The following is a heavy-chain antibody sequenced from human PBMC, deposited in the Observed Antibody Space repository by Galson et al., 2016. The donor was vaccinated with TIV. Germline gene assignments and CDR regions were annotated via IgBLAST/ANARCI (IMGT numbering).Heavy chain of an antibody. V-gene: IGHV4-39*07. J-gene: IGHJ4*02. CDR1: GGSIISSYY. CDR2: IYYTGST. D-gene: IGHD6-6*01. Sequence: ETLSLTCSVSGGSIISSYYRGWIRQTPGKGLEWIATIYYTGSTYYKPSLKTPVSISVATSRNQFSLNLSSVTAADTAVYFCARTAGAGIAARVLFDYWGQGTLVTVSS. CDR3: ARTAGAGIAARVLFDY.